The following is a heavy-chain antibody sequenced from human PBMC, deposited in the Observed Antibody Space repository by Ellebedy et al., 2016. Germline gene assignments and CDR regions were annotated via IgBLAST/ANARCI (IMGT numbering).Heavy chain of an antibody. CDR3: ARLIYGDFWSGYYRGKHYFDY. V-gene: IGHV3-30-3*01. J-gene: IGHJ4*02. CDR1: GSTFSSYA. D-gene: IGHD3-3*01. Sequence: GGSLRLSXAASGSTFSSYAMHWVRQAPGKGLEWVAVISYDGSNKYYADSVKGRFTISRDNSKNTLYLQMNSLRAEDTAVYYCARLIYGDFWSGYYRGKHYFDYWGQGTLVTVSS. CDR2: ISYDGSNK.